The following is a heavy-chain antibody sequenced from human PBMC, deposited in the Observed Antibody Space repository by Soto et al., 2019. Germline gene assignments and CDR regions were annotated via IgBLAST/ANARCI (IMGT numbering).Heavy chain of an antibody. V-gene: IGHV3-23*01. Sequence: EVQLLESGGGLVQAGGSLSLSCAASGFTFSDYAMTWVRPAPGKAPEWVSGIGKTDGNTDHGDSVKGRFSTSRDNSEDTLSLQMNSLRAEDKAVYHCATDLNWPGGWGQGTLVTVSS. D-gene: IGHD1-1*01. J-gene: IGHJ4*02. CDR3: ATDLNWPGG. CDR1: GFTFSDYA. CDR2: IGKTDGNT.